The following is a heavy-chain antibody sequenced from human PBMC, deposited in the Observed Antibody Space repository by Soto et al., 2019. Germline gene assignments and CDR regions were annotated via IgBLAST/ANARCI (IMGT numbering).Heavy chain of an antibody. J-gene: IGHJ4*02. Sequence: QITLKESGPTLVKPTQTLTLTCTFSGFSLSTSGVGVGWIRQPPGKALEWLALIYWDDDKRYSPSLKSRLTIPKDTSKNQVVLTMTNMDPVDTATYYCARPDSSGDLYYFDYWGQGTLVTVSS. V-gene: IGHV2-5*02. D-gene: IGHD6-19*01. CDR2: IYWDDDK. CDR3: ARPDSSGDLYYFDY. CDR1: GFSLSTSGVG.